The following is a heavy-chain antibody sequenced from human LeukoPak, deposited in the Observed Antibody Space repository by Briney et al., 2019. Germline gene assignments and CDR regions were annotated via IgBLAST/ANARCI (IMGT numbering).Heavy chain of an antibody. CDR1: GYTFTDYY. D-gene: IGHD3-9*01. Sequence: ASVTVSFKASGYTFTDYYIHWVRQAPGQGLEWMAWINPNNGVTNYAQKFQGRVTMTRDTSISTAYMELSRLRSDDTAVYYCALVYYDILTGNYYYYYGMDVWGQGTTVTVSS. CDR2: INPNNGVT. J-gene: IGHJ6*02. V-gene: IGHV1-2*02. CDR3: ALVYYDILTGNYYYYYGMDV.